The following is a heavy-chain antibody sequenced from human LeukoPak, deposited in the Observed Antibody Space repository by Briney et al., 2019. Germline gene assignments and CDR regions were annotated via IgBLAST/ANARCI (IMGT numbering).Heavy chain of an antibody. CDR2: INHSGST. CDR1: GFTFSSYE. CDR3: AREGSNGDYGFDY. D-gene: IGHD4-17*01. J-gene: IGHJ4*02. V-gene: IGHV4-34*01. Sequence: PGGSLRLSCAASGFTFSSYEMNWVRQPPGKGLEWIGEINHSGSTNYNPSLKSRVTISVDTSKNQFSLKLSSVTAADTAVYYCAREGSNGDYGFDYWGQGTLVTVSS.